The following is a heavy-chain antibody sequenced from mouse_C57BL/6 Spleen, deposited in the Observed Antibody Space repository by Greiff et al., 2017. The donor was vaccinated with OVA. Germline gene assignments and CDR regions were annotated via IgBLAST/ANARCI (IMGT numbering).Heavy chain of an antibody. D-gene: IGHD2-4*01. V-gene: IGHV5-9-1*02. CDR2: ISSGGDYI. CDR1: GFTFSSYA. CDR3: TREGDYTLFDY. Sequence: EVMLVESGDGLVKPGGSLKLSCAASGFTFSSYAMSWVRQTPEKRLEWVAYISSGGDYIYYTDTVKGRFTISRDNARNTLYLQMSSLKSEDTAMYYCTREGDYTLFDYWGQGTTLTVSS. J-gene: IGHJ2*01.